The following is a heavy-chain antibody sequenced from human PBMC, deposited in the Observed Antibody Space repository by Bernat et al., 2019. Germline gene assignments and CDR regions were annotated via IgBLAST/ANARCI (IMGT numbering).Heavy chain of an antibody. D-gene: IGHD3-16*01. CDR1: GFTFSKFW. CDR3: AKGGWYYNSYVDL. V-gene: IGHV3-74*01. J-gene: IGHJ6*04. CDR2: INTDGSNT. Sequence: AQLAESGADLVQPGGSLRLSCAASGFTFSKFWMYWVRQAPGKGLVWVSRINTDGSNTIYADSVKGRFTISRDNAKNTVNLQMNSLRVEDTGVYYCAKGGWYYNSYVDLWGKGTTVTVSS.